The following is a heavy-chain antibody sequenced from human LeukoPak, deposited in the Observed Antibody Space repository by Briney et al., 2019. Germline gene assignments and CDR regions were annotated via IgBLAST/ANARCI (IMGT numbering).Heavy chain of an antibody. J-gene: IGHJ5*02. Sequence: SETLSLTCAVYGGSFSGYYWSWIRQPPGKGLEWIGELNHSGSTIYNPSLKSRVTISVDTSKNQFSLKLSSVTAADTAVYYCARVSRFLEWLLYPSWFDPWGQGTLVTVSS. CDR1: GGSFSGYY. CDR3: ARVSRFLEWLLYPSWFDP. V-gene: IGHV4-34*01. D-gene: IGHD3-3*01. CDR2: LNHSGST.